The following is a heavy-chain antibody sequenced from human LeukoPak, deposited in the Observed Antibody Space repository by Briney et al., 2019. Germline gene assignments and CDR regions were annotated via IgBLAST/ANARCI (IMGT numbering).Heavy chain of an antibody. CDR2: IYHSGST. J-gene: IGHJ5*02. CDR3: ARFHCSSTSCSRSYNWFDP. D-gene: IGHD2-2*01. V-gene: IGHV4-30-2*01. CDR1: GGSISSGGYY. Sequence: SQTLSLTCTVSGGSISSGGYYWSWIRQPPGKGLEWIGYIYHSGSTYYNPSLKSRVTISVDRSKHQFSLKLSSVTAADTAVYYCARFHCSSTSCSRSYNWFDPWGQGTLVTVSS.